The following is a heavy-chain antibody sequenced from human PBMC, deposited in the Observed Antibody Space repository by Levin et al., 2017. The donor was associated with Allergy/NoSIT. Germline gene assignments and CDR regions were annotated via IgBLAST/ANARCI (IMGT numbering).Heavy chain of an antibody. D-gene: IGHD3-22*01. CDR1: GFTFSSYG. Sequence: SCAASGFTFSSYGMHWVRQAPGKGLEWVAVISYDGSNKYYADSVKGRFTISRDNSKNTLYLQMNSLRAEDTAVYYCAKDLFNYYDSSIYYYYGMDVWGQGTTVTVSS. CDR2: ISYDGSNK. J-gene: IGHJ6*02. CDR3: AKDLFNYYDSSIYYYYGMDV. V-gene: IGHV3-30*18.